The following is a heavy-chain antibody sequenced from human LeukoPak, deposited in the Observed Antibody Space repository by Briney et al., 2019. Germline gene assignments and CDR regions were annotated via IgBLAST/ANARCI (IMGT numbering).Heavy chain of an antibody. CDR1: GFTFSSYE. D-gene: IGHD4-11*01. Sequence: QPGGSLRLSCAASGFTFSSYEMNWVRQAPGKGLEWVSYISSSGSTIYYADSVKGRFTISRDNAKNSLYLQMNSLRAENTAVYYCARFGRTTFDYWGQGTLVTVSS. J-gene: IGHJ4*02. CDR3: ARFGRTTFDY. CDR2: ISSSGSTI. V-gene: IGHV3-48*03.